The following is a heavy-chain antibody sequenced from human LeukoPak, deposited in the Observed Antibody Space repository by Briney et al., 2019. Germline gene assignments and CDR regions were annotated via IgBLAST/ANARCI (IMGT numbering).Heavy chain of an antibody. CDR3: ARSTNYDFWSGYYPTAWFDP. J-gene: IGHJ5*02. CDR1: GGSISSYY. Sequence: PSETLSLTCTVSGGSISSYYWSWIRQPPGKGLEWIGYIYYSGSTNYNPSLKSRVTISVDTSKNQFSLKLSSVTAADTAVYYCARSTNYDFWSGYYPTAWFDPWGQGTLVTVSS. V-gene: IGHV4-59*01. CDR2: IYYSGST. D-gene: IGHD3-3*01.